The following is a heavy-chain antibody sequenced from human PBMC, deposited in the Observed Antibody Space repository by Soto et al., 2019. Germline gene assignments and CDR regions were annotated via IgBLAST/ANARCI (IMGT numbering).Heavy chain of an antibody. CDR3: ARDVPYYDFWSGPPAHDETPHEYYYYYGMDV. J-gene: IGHJ6*02. D-gene: IGHD3-3*01. Sequence: SETLSLTCTVSGGSISSGDYYWSWIRQPPGKGLEWIGYIYYSGSTYYNPSLKSRVTISVDTSKNQFSLKLSSVTAADTAVYYCARDVPYYDFWSGPPAHDETPHEYYYYYGMDVWGQGTTVTVSS. CDR2: IYYSGST. V-gene: IGHV4-30-4*01. CDR1: GGSISSGDYY.